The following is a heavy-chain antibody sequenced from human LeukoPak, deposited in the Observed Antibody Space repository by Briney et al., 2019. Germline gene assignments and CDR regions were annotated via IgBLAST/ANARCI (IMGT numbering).Heavy chain of an antibody. CDR1: GFTFSSYG. Sequence: GGSLRLSCAASGFTFSSYGMHWVRQAPGKGLEWVAVIWYDGSNKYYADSVKGRFTISRDNSKSTLYLQMNSLRAEDTAVYYCARDSLDYDFWSGYSYYYYGMDVWGQGTTVTVSS. CDR2: IWYDGSNK. D-gene: IGHD3-3*01. V-gene: IGHV3-33*01. CDR3: ARDSLDYDFWSGYSYYYYGMDV. J-gene: IGHJ6*02.